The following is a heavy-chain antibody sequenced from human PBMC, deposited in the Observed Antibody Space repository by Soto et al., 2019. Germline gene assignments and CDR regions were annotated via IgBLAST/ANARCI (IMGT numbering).Heavy chain of an antibody. CDR2: IYHSGST. Sequence: SETLSLTCAVSSGSISSSNWWSWVRQPPGKGLEWIGEIYHSGSTNHNPSLKSRVTISVDKSKNQFSLKLSSVTAADTAVYYCARAFPTLGWWFDPWGQGTLVTVSS. J-gene: IGHJ5*02. D-gene: IGHD3-3*01. V-gene: IGHV4-4*02. CDR1: SGSISSSNW. CDR3: ARAFPTLGWWFDP.